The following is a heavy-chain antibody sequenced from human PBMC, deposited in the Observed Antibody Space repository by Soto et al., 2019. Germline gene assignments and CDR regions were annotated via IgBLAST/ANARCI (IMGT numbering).Heavy chain of an antibody. V-gene: IGHV5-51*01. CDR1: EDSFSSYW. CDR2: IYAGDSET. J-gene: IGHJ1*01. D-gene: IGHD2-21*01. CDR3: ARIKTSYDRSPLGDYFQH. Sequence: GESLKISCKGSEDSFSSYWIGWVRQMPGKGLEWMGIIYAGDSETRYSPSFQGQVTISADKSISTAYLQWSSLKASDTAMYYCARIKTSYDRSPLGDYFQHWGQGTLVTVSS.